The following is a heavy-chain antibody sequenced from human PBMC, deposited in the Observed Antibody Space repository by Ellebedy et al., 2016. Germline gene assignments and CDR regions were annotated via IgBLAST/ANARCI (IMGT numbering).Heavy chain of an antibody. V-gene: IGHV3-48*04. CDR1: GFTFSSYS. D-gene: IGHD1-26*01. J-gene: IGHJ3*02. CDR3: ARVRAIVGAHREAFDI. Sequence: GESLKISCAASGFTFSSYSMNWVRQAPGKGLEWVSYISSSSSTIYYADSVKGRFTISRDNAKNSLYLQMNSLRAEDTAVYYCARVRAIVGAHREAFDIWGQGTMVTVSS. CDR2: ISSSSSTI.